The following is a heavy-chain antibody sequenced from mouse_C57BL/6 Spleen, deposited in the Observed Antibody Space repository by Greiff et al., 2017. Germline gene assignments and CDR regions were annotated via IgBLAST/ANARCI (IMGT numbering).Heavy chain of an antibody. CDR2: IDPEDGET. Sequence: EVQLQQSGAELVKPGASVKLSYYMHWVKQRTEQGLEGIGRIDPEDGETKYAPKFQGKATITADTSSNTAYLQLSSLTSEDTAVYYCASGVRGFAYWGQGTLVTVSA. J-gene: IGHJ3*01. CDR3: ASGVRGFAY. V-gene: IGHV14-2*01. D-gene: IGHD1-1*01. CDR1: Y.